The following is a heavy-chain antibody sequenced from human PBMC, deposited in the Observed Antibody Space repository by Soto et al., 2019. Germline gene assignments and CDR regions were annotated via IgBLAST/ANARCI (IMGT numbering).Heavy chain of an antibody. V-gene: IGHV4-34*01. CDR3: AREVPSRYFDL. CDR2: INHSGST. J-gene: IGHJ2*01. CDR1: GGSFSDYY. Sequence: QVRLQQWGAGLLKPSETLPLTCAVYGGSFSDYYWSWIRQPPGKGLEWIREINHSGSTNYNPSLKRRVTLSVDTSKNQFSPKLNSVTAADTAVYYCAREVPSRYFDLWGRGTPVTVSS. D-gene: IGHD3-10*01.